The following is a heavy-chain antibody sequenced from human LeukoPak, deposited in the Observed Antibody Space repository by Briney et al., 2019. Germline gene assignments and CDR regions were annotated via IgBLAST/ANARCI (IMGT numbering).Heavy chain of an antibody. D-gene: IGHD1-26*01. CDR1: GFTFSSYG. Sequence: SGGSLPLSCAASGFTFSSYGMHWVRQAPGKGLEWVAFIRYDGSNKYYADSVKGRFTISRDNSKNTLYLQMNSLRAEDTAVYYCANFGSEWELLDYWGQGTLVTVSS. CDR3: ANFGSEWELLDY. CDR2: IRYDGSNK. J-gene: IGHJ4*02. V-gene: IGHV3-30*02.